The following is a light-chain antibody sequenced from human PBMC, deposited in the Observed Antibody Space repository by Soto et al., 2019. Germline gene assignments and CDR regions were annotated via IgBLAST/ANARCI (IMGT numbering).Light chain of an antibody. CDR3: SSYTTSSTLV. CDR1: NRDVGSYNL. J-gene: IGLJ3*02. V-gene: IGLV2-14*01. Sequence: VLTQPASVSGSPGQSITIACTGTNRDVGSYNLVSWYQQRPGEAPKLIISEVRNRPSGISYRFTGSKSGNTASLTISGLQAEDEADYYCSSYTTSSTLVFGGGTKVTVL. CDR2: EVR.